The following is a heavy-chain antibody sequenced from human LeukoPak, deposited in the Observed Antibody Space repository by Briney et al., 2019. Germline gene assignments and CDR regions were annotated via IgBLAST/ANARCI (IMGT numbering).Heavy chain of an antibody. CDR2: ISWNSGSI. J-gene: IGHJ4*02. V-gene: IGHV3-9*01. CDR3: ARESMTTVTRRYFDY. CDR1: GFTFDDYA. Sequence: PGRSLRLSCAASGFTFDDYAMHWVRQAPGKGLEWVSGISWNSGSIGYADSVKGRFTISRDNAKNSLYLQMNSLRAEDTAVYYCARESMTTVTRRYFDYWGQGTLVTVSS. D-gene: IGHD4-17*01.